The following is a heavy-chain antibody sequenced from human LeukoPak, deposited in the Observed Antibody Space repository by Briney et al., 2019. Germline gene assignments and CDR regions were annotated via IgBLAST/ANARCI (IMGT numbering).Heavy chain of an antibody. CDR3: AKGGGYEAQYYYYYLDV. CDR2: IRYDGSNK. V-gene: IGHV3-30*02. Sequence: HPGGSLRLSCAASGFTFSSYGMYWVRQAPGKGLEWVAFIRYDGSNKYYADSVKGRFTVSRDNSKNTLYLQMKSLRAKDTAVYYCAKGGGYEAQYYYYYLDVWGKGTTVTISS. J-gene: IGHJ6*03. CDR1: GFTFSSYG. D-gene: IGHD5-12*01.